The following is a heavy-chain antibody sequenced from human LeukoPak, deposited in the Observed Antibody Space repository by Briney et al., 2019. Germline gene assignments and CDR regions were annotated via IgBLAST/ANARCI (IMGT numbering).Heavy chain of an antibody. J-gene: IGHJ4*02. V-gene: IGHV4-38-2*02. CDR1: GYSISSAFF. Sequence: SETLSLTCTVSGYSISSAFFWGWIRQPPGKGLEWIGSIHHSGSTYYNSSLKSRVTISLDTSKNQFTLKLTSVTAADTAVYYCARLSTVTTSFDYWGQGTLVTVSS. CDR2: IHHSGST. D-gene: IGHD4-17*01. CDR3: ARLSTVTTSFDY.